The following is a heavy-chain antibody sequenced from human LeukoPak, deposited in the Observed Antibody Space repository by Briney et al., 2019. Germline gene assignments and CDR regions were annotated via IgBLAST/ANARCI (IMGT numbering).Heavy chain of an antibody. CDR1: GGTFSSYA. CDR3: AGSMTTGTEPVDP. CDR2: IIPILGIA. D-gene: IGHD4-17*01. Sequence: ASVKVSCKASGGTFSSYAISCGRQAPGQGLEWMGRIIPILGIANYAQKFQGRVTITADKSTSTAYMELSSLRSEDTAVYYCAGSMTTGTEPVDPWGQGTLVTVSS. V-gene: IGHV1-69*04. J-gene: IGHJ5*02.